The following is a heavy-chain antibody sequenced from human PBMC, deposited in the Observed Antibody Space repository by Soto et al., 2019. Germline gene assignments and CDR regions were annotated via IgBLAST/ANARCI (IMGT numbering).Heavy chain of an antibody. D-gene: IGHD5-12*01. CDR2: IWYDGSNK. Sequence: GGSLRLSCAASGFTFSSYGMHWVRQAPGKGLEWVAVIWYDGSNKNYADSVKGRFTISRDNSKNTLYLQMNSLRAEDTAVYYCARDLRGYSGYDPIDYWGQGTLVTVSS. V-gene: IGHV3-33*01. CDR3: ARDLRGYSGYDPIDY. CDR1: GFTFSSYG. J-gene: IGHJ4*02.